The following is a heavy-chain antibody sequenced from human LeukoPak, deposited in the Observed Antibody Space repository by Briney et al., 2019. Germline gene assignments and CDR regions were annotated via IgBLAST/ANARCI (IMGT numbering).Heavy chain of an antibody. V-gene: IGHV4-34*01. CDR1: GGSFSGYY. J-gene: IGHJ4*02. Sequence: SETLSLTCAVYGGSFSGYYWSWIRQPPGKGLEWIGEINHSGSTNYNPSLKSRVTISVDTSKNQFSLKLSSVTAADTAVYYCARDMITFGGVSIWGQGTLVTVSS. D-gene: IGHD3-16*01. CDR2: INHSGST. CDR3: ARDMITFGGVSI.